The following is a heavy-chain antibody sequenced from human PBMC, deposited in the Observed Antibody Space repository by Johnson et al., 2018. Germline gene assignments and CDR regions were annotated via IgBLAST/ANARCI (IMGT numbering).Heavy chain of an antibody. J-gene: IGHJ4*01. V-gene: IGHV3-23*04. CDR2: VSPSGGST. Sequence: VQLVQCGGGLVRRGGSLRLSGTSSGFTFSNYAMTWVRQAPGKGLEWVSTVSPSGGSTNYEDSVKGRFTVSRDYSNSPFYLQMSSLRPEDTAVYYCARTSDMGYYFDYWGHGILVTVSS. D-gene: IGHD1-14*01. CDR3: ARTSDMGYYFDY. CDR1: GFTFSNYA.